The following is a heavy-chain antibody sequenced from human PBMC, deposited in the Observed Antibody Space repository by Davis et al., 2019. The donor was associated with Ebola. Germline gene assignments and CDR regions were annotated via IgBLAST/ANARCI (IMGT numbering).Heavy chain of an antibody. CDR1: LGTLSSYA. J-gene: IGHJ6*02. V-gene: IGHV1-69*13. CDR3: ARARARRYWSSTSCLIAYYYGMDV. D-gene: IGHD2-2*01. CDR2: IIPILGTA. Sequence: AASVTVSCKASLGTLSSYAIIWVRQAAGQELEGVGGIIPILGTANYAHKFQGRVTITADESTSTVYMELGSLRCEDTAVYYCARARARRYWSSTSCLIAYYYGMDVWGQGTTVTVSS.